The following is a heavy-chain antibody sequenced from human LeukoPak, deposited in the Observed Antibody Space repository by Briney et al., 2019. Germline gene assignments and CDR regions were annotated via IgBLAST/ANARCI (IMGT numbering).Heavy chain of an antibody. CDR1: GFTFSSYA. CDR3: AKGLPALDY. J-gene: IGHJ4*02. V-gene: IGHV3-9*01. CDR2: ISWNSGSI. D-gene: IGHD2-2*01. Sequence: PGGSLRLSCAASGFTFSSYAMSWVRQAPGKGLEWVSGISWNSGSIGYADSVKGRFTISRDNAKNSLYLQMNSLRAEDTALYYCAKGLPALDYWGQGTLVTVSS.